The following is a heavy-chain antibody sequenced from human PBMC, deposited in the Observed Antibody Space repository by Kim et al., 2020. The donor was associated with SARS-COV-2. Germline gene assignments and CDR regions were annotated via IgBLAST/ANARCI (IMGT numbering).Heavy chain of an antibody. V-gene: IGHV3-33*05. CDR2: ISYDGSNK. CDR3: ARDRCSSTSCYDYYYYGMDV. CDR1: GFTFSSYG. J-gene: IGHJ6*02. Sequence: GGSLRLSCAASGFTFSSYGMQWVRQAPGKGLEWVAVISYDGSNKYYADSVKGRFTISRDNSKNTLYLQMNSLRAEDTAVYYCARDRCSSTSCYDYYYYGMDVWGQGTTVTVSS. D-gene: IGHD2-2*01.